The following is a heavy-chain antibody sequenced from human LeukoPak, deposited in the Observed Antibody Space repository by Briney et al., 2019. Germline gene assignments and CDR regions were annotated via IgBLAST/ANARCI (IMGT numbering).Heavy chain of an antibody. CDR1: GFTFSSYA. CDR2: ISGSGGST. D-gene: IGHD3-22*01. V-gene: IGHV3-23*01. CDR3: GSLYYYDSSGYFDY. Sequence: GGSLRLSCAASGFTFSSYAMSWVRQAPGKGLEWVLAISGSGGSTYYADSVKGRFTISRDNSKNTLYLQMNSLRAEDTAVYYCGSLYYYDSSGYFDYWGQGTLVTVSS. J-gene: IGHJ4*02.